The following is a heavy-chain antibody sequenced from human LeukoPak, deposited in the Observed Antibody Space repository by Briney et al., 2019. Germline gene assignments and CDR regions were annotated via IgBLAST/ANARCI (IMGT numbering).Heavy chain of an antibody. Sequence: SETLSLTCTVSGDSIRNLYWGWIRQPPGKGLEWIGFIYYSGSTNYNPSLKSRLTISVDTSKNQFSLKLSSVTAADTAVYYCARGVFWSGYYIFDYWGQGTLATVSS. J-gene: IGHJ4*02. CDR2: IYYSGST. CDR1: GDSIRNLY. V-gene: IGHV4-59*11. CDR3: ARGVFWSGYYIFDY. D-gene: IGHD3-3*01.